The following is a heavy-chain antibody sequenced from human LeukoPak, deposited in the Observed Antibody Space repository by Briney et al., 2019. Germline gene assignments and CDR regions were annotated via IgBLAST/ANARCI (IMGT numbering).Heavy chain of an antibody. CDR3: AKTKTGDDY. V-gene: IGHV3-23*01. D-gene: IGHD3-10*01. J-gene: IGHJ4*02. Sequence: GGSLTLLCAASGSTFSTYATRWARQARGKGLEWLSAMSGSGGRTSCADSGKGRFPIARDNSKTTLYIQMNSLRAEGTCVYYCAKTKTGDDYWGERTLVTLSS. CDR2: MSGSGGRT. CDR1: GSTFSTYA.